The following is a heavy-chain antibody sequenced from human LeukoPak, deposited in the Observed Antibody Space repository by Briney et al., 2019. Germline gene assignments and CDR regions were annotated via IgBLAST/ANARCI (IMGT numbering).Heavy chain of an antibody. CDR3: ARGGGRGVITPRDNWFDP. CDR1: GGTFSSYA. J-gene: IGHJ5*02. D-gene: IGHD3-10*01. Sequence: SVKVSCKASGGTFSSYAISWVRQAPGQGLEWMGGIIPIFGTANYAQKFQGRVTITADKSTSTAYMELSSLRSKDTAVYYCARGGGRGVITPRDNWFDPWGQGTLVTVSS. V-gene: IGHV1-69*06. CDR2: IIPIFGTA.